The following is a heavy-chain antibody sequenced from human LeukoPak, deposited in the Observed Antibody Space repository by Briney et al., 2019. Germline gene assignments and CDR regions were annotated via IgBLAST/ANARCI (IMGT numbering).Heavy chain of an antibody. CDR3: ARSNSGYDL. D-gene: IGHD5-12*01. CDR1: GFTFSSYA. V-gene: IGHV3-74*01. Sequence: GGSLRLSCAASGFTFSSYAMSWVRQAPGKGLEWVSRISNDGSSTIYADSVKGRFTISRDSAKNTLYLQMNSLGVEDTAVYFCARSNSGYDLWGQGTLVTVSS. J-gene: IGHJ4*02. CDR2: ISNDGSST.